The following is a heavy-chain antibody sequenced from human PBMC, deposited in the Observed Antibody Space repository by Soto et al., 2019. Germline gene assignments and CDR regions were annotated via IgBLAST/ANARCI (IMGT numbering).Heavy chain of an antibody. J-gene: IGHJ4*02. D-gene: IGHD2-15*01. V-gene: IGHV3-23*01. CDR3: AKDLGYCSGGNCHSGIFDY. Sequence: PGGSLRLSCAASGFIFRNYVMSWVRQAPGKGLEWVSHISGSRGSTYYADSVKGRFTISRDNSKNTLFLQMNSLRAEDTALYYCAKDLGYCSGGNCHSGIFDYWGQGALVTVSS. CDR1: GFIFRNYV. CDR2: ISGSRGST.